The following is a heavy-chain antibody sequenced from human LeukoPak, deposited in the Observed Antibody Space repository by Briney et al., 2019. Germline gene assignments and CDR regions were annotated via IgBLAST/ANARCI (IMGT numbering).Heavy chain of an antibody. V-gene: IGHV1-24*01. Sequence: ASVKVSCQVSGYTLTELSMHWVRQAPGKGLEWMGGFDPEDGETIYAQKFQGRVTMTEDTSTDTAYMELSSLRSEDTAVYYCATLGYYDSSGPGEIDYWGQGTLVTVSS. CDR1: GYTLTELS. CDR3: ATLGYYDSSGPGEIDY. D-gene: IGHD3-22*01. J-gene: IGHJ4*02. CDR2: FDPEDGET.